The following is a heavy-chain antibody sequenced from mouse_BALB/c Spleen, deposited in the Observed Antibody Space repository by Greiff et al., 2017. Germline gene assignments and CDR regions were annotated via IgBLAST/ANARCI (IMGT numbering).Heavy chain of an antibody. D-gene: IGHD4-1*01. J-gene: IGHJ4*01. Sequence: EVMLVESGGGLVQPGGSRKLSCAASGFTFSSFGMHWVRQAPEKGLEWVAYISSGSSTIYYADTVKGRFTISRDNPKNTLFLQMTSLRSEDTAMYYCARGTGREAMDYWGPGTSVTVSS. V-gene: IGHV5-17*02. CDR3: ARGTGREAMDY. CDR2: ISSGSSTI. CDR1: GFTFSSFG.